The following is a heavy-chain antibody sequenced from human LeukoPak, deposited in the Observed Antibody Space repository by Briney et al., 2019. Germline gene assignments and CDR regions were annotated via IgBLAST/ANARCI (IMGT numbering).Heavy chain of an antibody. CDR3: ARDVGYCSGGSCYLDY. J-gene: IGHJ4*02. Sequence: ASVKVSCKASGGTFSSYAISWVRQAPGQGLEWMGGIIPIFGTANYAQKFQGRVTITADESTGTAYMELSSLRSEDTAVYYCARDVGYCSGGSCYLDYWGQGTLVTVSS. CDR1: GGTFSSYA. D-gene: IGHD2-15*01. V-gene: IGHV1-69*13. CDR2: IIPIFGTA.